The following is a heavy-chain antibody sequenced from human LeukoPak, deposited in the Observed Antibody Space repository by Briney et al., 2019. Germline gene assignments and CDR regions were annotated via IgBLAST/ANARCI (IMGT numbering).Heavy chain of an antibody. D-gene: IGHD3-3*01. CDR1: GYTFTSYG. Sequence: GASVKVSCKASGYTFTSYGISWVRQAPGQGLEWMGRISAYNGNTNYAQKLQGRVTMTTDTSTSTAYMELRSLRSDDTAVYYCAREGRLKYYDFWSGYSVLGSAGEIDYWGQGTLVTVSS. CDR2: ISAYNGNT. V-gene: IGHV1-18*01. CDR3: AREGRLKYYDFWSGYSVLGSAGEIDY. J-gene: IGHJ4*02.